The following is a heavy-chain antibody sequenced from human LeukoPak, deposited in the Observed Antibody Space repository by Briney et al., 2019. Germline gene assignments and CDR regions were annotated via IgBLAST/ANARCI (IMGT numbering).Heavy chain of an antibody. J-gene: IGHJ4*02. CDR1: GGTFSSYA. Sequence: GSSVKVSCKASGGTFSSYAISWVRQAPGQGLEWMGRIIPILGIANYAQKFQGRVTITADKSTSTAYMELSSLRSEDTAVYYCARSRRRQQPTTPFDYWGQGTLVTVSS. CDR2: IIPILGIA. V-gene: IGHV1-69*04. D-gene: IGHD6-13*01. CDR3: ARSRRRQQPTTPFDY.